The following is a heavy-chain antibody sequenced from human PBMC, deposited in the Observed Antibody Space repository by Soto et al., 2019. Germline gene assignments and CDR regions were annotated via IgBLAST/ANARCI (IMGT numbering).Heavy chain of an antibody. CDR3: ARDSCSSTSCYGWFDP. Sequence: ASVKVSCKASGYTFTSYAMHWVRQAPGQRLEWMGWINAGNGNTKYSQKFQGRVTITRDTSASTAYMELSSLGSEDTAVYYCARDSCSSTSCYGWFDPWGQGTLVTVSS. V-gene: IGHV1-3*01. J-gene: IGHJ5*02. D-gene: IGHD2-2*01. CDR1: GYTFTSYA. CDR2: INAGNGNT.